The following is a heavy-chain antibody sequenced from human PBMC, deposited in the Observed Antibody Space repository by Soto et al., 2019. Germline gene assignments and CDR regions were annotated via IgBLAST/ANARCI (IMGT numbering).Heavy chain of an antibody. CDR3: AKGLRFLEWLSSDYYYGMDV. J-gene: IGHJ6*02. CDR1: GFTFSSYA. V-gene: IGHV3-23*01. D-gene: IGHD3-3*01. CDR2: ISGSGGST. Sequence: PGGSLRLSCAASGFTFSSYAMSWVRQAPGKGLEWVSAISGSGGSTYYADSVKGRFTISRDNSKNTLYPQMNSLRAEDTAVYYCAKGLRFLEWLSSDYYYGMDVWGQGTTVTVSS.